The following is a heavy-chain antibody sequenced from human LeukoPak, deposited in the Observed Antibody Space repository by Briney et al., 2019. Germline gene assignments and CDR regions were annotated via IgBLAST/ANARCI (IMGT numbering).Heavy chain of an antibody. CDR3: ARTHIAVAGTPFDY. CDR1: GFTFNRYW. Sequence: GGSLRLSCAAAGFTFNRYWMSWVRQATGKGLECVAKIKEDGSEKHYVDSVKGRFTISRDNAKNSLYLQMNSLRAEDTAVYYCARTHIAVAGTPFDYWGQGTLVTVSS. V-gene: IGHV3-7*03. J-gene: IGHJ4*02. D-gene: IGHD6-19*01. CDR2: IKEDGSEK.